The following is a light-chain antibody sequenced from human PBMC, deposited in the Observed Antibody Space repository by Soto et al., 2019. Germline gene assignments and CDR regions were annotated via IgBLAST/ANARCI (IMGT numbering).Light chain of an antibody. CDR1: QDIRSS. V-gene: IGKV3-15*01. CDR3: QQDSSWPLT. CDR2: GAP. J-gene: IGKJ4*01. Sequence: ERVMTQSPATLSVSPGERATLSCRASQDIRSSLAWYQQKPGQAPRLLIYGAPIRATGVPAMFSGRGSGTEFTLSISSLQSEHLGVYYCQQDSSWPLTFGAGTKVEIK.